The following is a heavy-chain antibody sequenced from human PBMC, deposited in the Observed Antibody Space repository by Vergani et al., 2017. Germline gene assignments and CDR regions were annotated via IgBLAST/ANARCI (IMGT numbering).Heavy chain of an antibody. CDR1: GFTFSNAW. CDR2: ISGSGGST. D-gene: IGHD3-10*01. CDR3: AKEGRLWFGELLYYYYGMDV. J-gene: IGHJ6*02. Sequence: EVQLVESGGGLVKPGGSLRLSCAASGFTFSNAWMSWVRQAPGKGLEWVSAISGSGGSTYYADSVKGRFTISRDNSKNTLYLQMNSLRAEDTAVYYCAKEGRLWFGELLYYYYGMDVWVQGTTVTVSS. V-gene: IGHV3-23*04.